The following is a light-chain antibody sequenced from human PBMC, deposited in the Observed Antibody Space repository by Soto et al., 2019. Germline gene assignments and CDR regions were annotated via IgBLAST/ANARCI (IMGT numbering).Light chain of an antibody. CDR1: SSDVGGSNY. J-gene: IGLJ1*01. CDR2: DVS. Sequence: QSALTQPRSVSGSPGQSITISCTGTSSDVGGSNYVSWYRQHPGKAPKLMIYDVSKRPSGVPDRFSGSKSGNTASLTISGLQAEYEADYYCCSYAGSYTHYVFGTGTKVTVL. CDR3: CSYAGSYTHYV. V-gene: IGLV2-11*01.